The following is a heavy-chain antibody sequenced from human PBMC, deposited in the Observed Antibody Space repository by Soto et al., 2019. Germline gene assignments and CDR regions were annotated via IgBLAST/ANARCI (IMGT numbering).Heavy chain of an antibody. CDR2: IYPGDSDT. Sequence: SLKISCKGSGYSFTSYWIGWVRQMPGKGLEWMGIIYPGDSDTRYSPSFQGQVTISADKSISTAYLQWSSLKASDTAMYYCARQRWLQPYYYYGMDVWGQGTTVTVSS. J-gene: IGHJ6*02. D-gene: IGHD5-12*01. CDR1: GYSFTSYW. V-gene: IGHV5-51*01. CDR3: ARQRWLQPYYYYGMDV.